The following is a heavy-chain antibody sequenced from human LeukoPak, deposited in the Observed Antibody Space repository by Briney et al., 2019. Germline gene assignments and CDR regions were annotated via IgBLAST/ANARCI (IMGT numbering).Heavy chain of an antibody. CDR3: ARTLVSAAAPAFDY. J-gene: IGHJ4*02. CDR1: GYTFTSYG. V-gene: IGHV1-18*01. CDR2: ISAYNGNT. D-gene: IGHD6-13*01. Sequence: ASVKVSCKASGYTFTSYGISWVRQAPGQGLVWMGWISAYNGNTNYAQKLQGRVTMTTDTSTSTAHMELRSLRSDDTAVYYCARTLVSAAAPAFDYWGQGTLVTVSS.